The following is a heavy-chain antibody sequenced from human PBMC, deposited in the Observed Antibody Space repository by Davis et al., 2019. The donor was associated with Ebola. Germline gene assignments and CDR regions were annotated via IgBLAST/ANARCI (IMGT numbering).Heavy chain of an antibody. CDR1: GFTFSSYA. CDR2: ISGSGGST. Sequence: GESLKISCAASGFTFSSYAMSWVRQAPGKGLEWVSAISGSGGSTYYADSVKGRFTISRDNSKNTVNLQMNSLRVDDTARYYCATDLRIADVTDMWGQGALVTVSS. D-gene: IGHD2-21*01. V-gene: IGHV3-23*01. CDR3: ATDLRIADVTDM. J-gene: IGHJ4*02.